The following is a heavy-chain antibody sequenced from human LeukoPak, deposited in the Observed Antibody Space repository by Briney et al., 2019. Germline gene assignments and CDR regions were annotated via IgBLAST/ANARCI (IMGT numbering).Heavy chain of an antibody. V-gene: IGHV3-30*18. CDR2: ISYDGSKK. J-gene: IGHJ6*01. CDR3: AKGRGGYDLNYYYGRDV. CDR1: GFTFSSYG. D-gene: IGHD5-18*01. Sequence: GRSLRLSCAASGFTFSSYGMHWVRQAPGKGLEWVAVISYDGSKKYYADSVKGRFTISRDNSKNTLYLQMNSLRAEDTAVYYCAKGRGGYDLNYYYGRDVWGQRTTVTDSS.